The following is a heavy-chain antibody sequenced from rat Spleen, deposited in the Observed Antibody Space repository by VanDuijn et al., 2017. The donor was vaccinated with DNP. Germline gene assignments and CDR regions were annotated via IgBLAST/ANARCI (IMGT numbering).Heavy chain of an antibody. CDR2: ISSTGGST. CDR1: GFTFSYYG. D-gene: IGHD1-6*01. CDR3: ATYYGVNAYFFDY. J-gene: IGHJ2*01. Sequence: EVQLVESGGGLVQPGRSLKLSCAASGFTFSYYGMAWVRQAPKKGLEWVASISSTGGSTSYRDSVKGRFTISRDDAKTTLSLQMDNLRSEDTATYFCATYYGVNAYFFDYWGQGVMVTVSS. V-gene: IGHV5-19*01.